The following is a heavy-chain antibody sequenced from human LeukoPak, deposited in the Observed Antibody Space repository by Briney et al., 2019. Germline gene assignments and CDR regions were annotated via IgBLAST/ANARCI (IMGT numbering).Heavy chain of an antibody. V-gene: IGHV3-30*03. J-gene: IGHJ4*02. Sequence: GGSLRLSCAASGFMFGSYGMHWVRQAPGKGLEWVAVISHEGSNQYYADSVKGRFTTSRDNSKNMVYLQMNSLRGEDTAVYFCARTREQWQVLDYWGQGTLVTVSS. CDR3: ARTREQWQVLDY. D-gene: IGHD6-19*01. CDR2: ISHEGSNQ. CDR1: GFMFGSYG.